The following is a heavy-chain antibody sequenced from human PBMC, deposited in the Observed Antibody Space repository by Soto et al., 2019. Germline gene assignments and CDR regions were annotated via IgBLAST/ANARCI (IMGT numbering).Heavy chain of an antibody. V-gene: IGHV3-48*04. D-gene: IGHD6-13*01. J-gene: IGHJ4*02. CDR1: GFTFSSYS. CDR2: ISSSSSTI. Sequence: GGSLRLSCAASGFTFSSYSMNWVRQAPGKGLEWVSYISSSSSTIYYADSVKGRFTISRDNAKNSLYLQMNSLRAEDTAVYYCARHLRIAAAGADYWGQGTLVTVSS. CDR3: ARHLRIAAAGADY.